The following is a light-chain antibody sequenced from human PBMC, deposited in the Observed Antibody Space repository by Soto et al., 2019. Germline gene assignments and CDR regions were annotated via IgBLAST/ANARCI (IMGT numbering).Light chain of an antibody. V-gene: IGLV2-14*01. J-gene: IGLJ1*01. CDR2: QVS. Sequence: QSPLSQPASVSLSPGQSITISCTGTSSDIGGFYYVSWYQHHPGKDPKLMIYQVSNRPSGVSNRFSGSKSGNTASLTISGLQAEDEADYFCSSYSSSSTFYVFGAGTKVTVL. CDR1: SSDIGGFYY. CDR3: SSYSSSSTFYV.